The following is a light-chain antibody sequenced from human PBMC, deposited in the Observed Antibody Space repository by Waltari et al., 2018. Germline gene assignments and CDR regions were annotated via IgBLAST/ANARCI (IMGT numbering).Light chain of an antibody. CDR3: CSYAGGRTWV. V-gene: IGLV2-23*01. CDR2: EDI. Sequence: QSALTQPASVSGSPGQSITISCPGTNSDVGSFNLVSWYQQHPGKAPKLMIYEDIKRPSGVSNLFSGSKSGNTASLTISGLQAEDEADYYCCSYAGGRTWVFGGGTKLTVL. CDR1: NSDVGSFNL. J-gene: IGLJ3*02.